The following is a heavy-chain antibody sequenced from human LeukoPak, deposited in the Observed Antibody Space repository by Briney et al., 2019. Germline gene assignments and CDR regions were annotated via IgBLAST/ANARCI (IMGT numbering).Heavy chain of an antibody. D-gene: IGHD1-14*01. Sequence: SETLSLTCAVYGGSFSGYYWSWIRQPPGKGLEWIGEINHSGSTNYNPSLKSRVTISVDTSKNQFSLKLSSVTAADTAVYYCARLTRNRKGSGMDVWGQGTTVTVSS. V-gene: IGHV4-34*01. CDR3: ARLTRNRKGSGMDV. CDR2: INHSGST. CDR1: GGSFSGYY. J-gene: IGHJ6*02.